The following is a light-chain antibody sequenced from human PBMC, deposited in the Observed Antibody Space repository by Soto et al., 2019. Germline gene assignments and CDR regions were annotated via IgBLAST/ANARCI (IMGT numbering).Light chain of an antibody. V-gene: IGLV2-14*01. CDR2: EVS. CDR1: SSDVGVYKY. CDR3: QSYDSSLSGSV. Sequence: QSALTQPASVSGSPGQSITISCTGTSSDVGVYKYVSWYQQHPGKAPKLMIYEVSHRPSGVSNRFSGSKSGNTASLAITGLQAEDEADYYCQSYDSSLSGSVFGTGTKLTVL. J-gene: IGLJ1*01.